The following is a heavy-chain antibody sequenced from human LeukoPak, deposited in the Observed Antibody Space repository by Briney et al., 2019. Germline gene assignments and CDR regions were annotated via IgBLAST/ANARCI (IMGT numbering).Heavy chain of an antibody. CDR3: AREGSSSWYHY. CDR1: GGSISSSSYY. D-gene: IGHD6-13*01. CDR2: IYYSGST. V-gene: IGHV4-39*02. Sequence: TPSETLSLTCTVSGGSISSSSYYWGWLRQPPGKGLEWIVSIYYSGSTYYNPSLKSRVTISVDTSKNQFSLKLSSVTAADTAVYYCAREGSSSWYHYWGQGTLVTVSS. J-gene: IGHJ4*02.